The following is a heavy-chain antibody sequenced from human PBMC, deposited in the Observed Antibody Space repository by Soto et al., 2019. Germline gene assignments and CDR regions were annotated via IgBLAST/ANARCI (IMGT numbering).Heavy chain of an antibody. D-gene: IGHD3-16*02. CDR2: ISAYNGNT. V-gene: IGHV1-18*01. CDR3: ARDLDDYVWGSYPSPDAFDI. CDR1: GYTFINYG. J-gene: IGHJ3*02. Sequence: ASVKVSCKTSGYTFINYGISWVRQAPGQGLEWMGWISAYNGNTNYAQKLQGRVTMTTDTSTSTAYMELRSLRSDDTAVYYCARDLDDYVWGSYPSPDAFDIWGQGTMVTVSS.